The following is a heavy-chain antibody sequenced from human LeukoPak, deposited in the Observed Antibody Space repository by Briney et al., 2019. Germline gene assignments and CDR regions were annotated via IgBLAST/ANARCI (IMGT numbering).Heavy chain of an antibody. CDR1: GYTFTSYD. D-gene: IGHD3-22*01. V-gene: IGHV1-8*01. CDR3: ARDVGGAGYFGY. CDR2: MNPNSGNT. Sequence: ASVKVSCKASGYTFTSYDINWVRQATGQGLEWMGWMNPNSGNTGYAQKFQGRVTMTRNTSISTAYMELSSLRSEDTAVYYCARDVGGAGYFGYWGQGTLVTVSS. J-gene: IGHJ4*02.